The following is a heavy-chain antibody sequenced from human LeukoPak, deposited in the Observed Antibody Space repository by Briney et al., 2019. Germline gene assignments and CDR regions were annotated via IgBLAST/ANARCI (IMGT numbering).Heavy chain of an antibody. Sequence: SEALSLTCTVSGGSINGYYWSWIRQPAGKGLEWIGRIYNSESINYNPSLKSRVTMSIDTSKSQFSLKLYSVTAADTAVYYCARDRSSSYTRDWFDPWGQGALVTVSS. CDR1: GGSINGYY. J-gene: IGHJ5*02. D-gene: IGHD6-13*01. CDR3: ARDRSSSYTRDWFDP. V-gene: IGHV4-4*07. CDR2: IYNSESI.